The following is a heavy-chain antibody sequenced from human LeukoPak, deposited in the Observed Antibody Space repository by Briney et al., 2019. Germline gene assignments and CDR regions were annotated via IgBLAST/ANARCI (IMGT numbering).Heavy chain of an antibody. V-gene: IGHV3-11*01. CDR3: ARGMRGPTSTDYYYGMDV. J-gene: IGHJ6*02. CDR2: ISSSGSTI. D-gene: IGHD5/OR15-5a*01. CDR1: GFTFSDYY. Sequence: PGGSLRLSCAASGFTFSDYYMSWIRQAPGKGLEWVSYISSSGSTIYYADSVKGRFTISRDNAKNSLYLQMNSLRAEDPAVYYCARGMRGPTSTDYYYGMDVWGQGTTVTVSS.